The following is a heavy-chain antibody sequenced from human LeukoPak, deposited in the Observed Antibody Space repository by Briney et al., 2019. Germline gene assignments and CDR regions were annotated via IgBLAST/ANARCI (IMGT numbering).Heavy chain of an antibody. V-gene: IGHV3-74*01. CDR1: GFTLSNSW. Sequence: PGGSLRLSCAASGFTLSNSWIHWVRQAPGKGLVWVSRISSDGSSTNYADSVKGRFTISRDNAKDTLYLQMNSLRVEDTAVYYCARGRPHGSDYWGQGTLVTVSS. CDR3: ARGRPHGSDY. D-gene: IGHD2-15*01. J-gene: IGHJ4*02. CDR2: ISSDGSST.